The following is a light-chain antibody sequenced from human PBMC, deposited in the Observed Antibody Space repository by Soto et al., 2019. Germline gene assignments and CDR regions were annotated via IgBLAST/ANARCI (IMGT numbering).Light chain of an antibody. CDR1: SSDIGAYNY. V-gene: IGLV2-14*01. CDR2: EVS. CDR3: SSFTISRTLV. J-gene: IGLJ2*01. Sequence: QSVLTQPASVSGSPGQSIAISCTGTSSDIGAYNYVSWYQHHPGKAPKLMIYEVSNRPSGVSNRFSGSKSGNTASLTISGLQADDDADYYCSSFTISRTLVFGGGTKVTVL.